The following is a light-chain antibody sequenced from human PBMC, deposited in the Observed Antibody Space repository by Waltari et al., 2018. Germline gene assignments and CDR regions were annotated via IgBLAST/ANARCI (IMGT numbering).Light chain of an antibody. CDR3: QQSYSAPIT. CDR1: QSISSY. CDR2: AAS. V-gene: IGKV1-39*01. Sequence: DIQMTQSPSSLSASVVDRVTITCRASQSISSYLNWYQQKPGKAPKLLIYAASSLQSGVPSRFSGSGSGTDFTLTISSLQPEDFATYYCQQSYSAPITFGRGTKVDIK. J-gene: IGKJ1*01.